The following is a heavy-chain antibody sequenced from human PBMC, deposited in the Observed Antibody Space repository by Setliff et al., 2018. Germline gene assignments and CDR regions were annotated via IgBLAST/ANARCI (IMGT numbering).Heavy chain of an antibody. J-gene: IGHJ4*02. Sequence: PSETLRLSCTASGLSYSNYWVSWVRQAPGKGLEWLASINPHGSEKYYADSVKGRFTISRDNAKNSLSLQMNNLRTEDTAVYYCFGAGTCSYWGQGTLVTVSS. CDR1: GLSYSNYW. CDR3: FGAGTCSY. V-gene: IGHV3-7*01. D-gene: IGHD3-10*01. CDR2: INPHGSEK.